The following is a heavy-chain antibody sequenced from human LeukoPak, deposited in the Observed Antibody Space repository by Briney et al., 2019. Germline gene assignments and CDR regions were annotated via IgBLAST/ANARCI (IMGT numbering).Heavy chain of an antibody. J-gene: IGHJ3*02. CDR1: GFTFSSYW. V-gene: IGHV3-74*01. CDR3: ARGLYYDSSNDAFDI. CDR2: INSDGSST. D-gene: IGHD3-22*01. Sequence: PGGSLRLSCAASGFTFSSYWMHWVRQAPGKGLVWVSRINSDGSSTSYADSVKGRFTVSRDNAKNTLYLQMNSLRAEDTAVYYCARGLYYDSSNDAFDIWGQGTMVTVSS.